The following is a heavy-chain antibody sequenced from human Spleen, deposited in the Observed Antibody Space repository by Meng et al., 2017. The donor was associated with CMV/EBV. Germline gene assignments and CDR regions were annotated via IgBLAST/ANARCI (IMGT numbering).Heavy chain of an antibody. CDR1: GFTFGDYA. V-gene: IGHV3-49*04. CDR2: IRSKAYGGTT. CDR3: TRTYYDFWSGYFDDYLDY. J-gene: IGHJ4*02. Sequence: GESLKISCTASGFTFGDYAMSWVRQAPGKGLEWVGFIRSKAYGGTTEYAASVKGRFTISRDDSKSIAYLQMNSLNTEDTAVYYCTRTYYDFWSGYFDDYLDYWGQGTLVTVSS. D-gene: IGHD3-3*01.